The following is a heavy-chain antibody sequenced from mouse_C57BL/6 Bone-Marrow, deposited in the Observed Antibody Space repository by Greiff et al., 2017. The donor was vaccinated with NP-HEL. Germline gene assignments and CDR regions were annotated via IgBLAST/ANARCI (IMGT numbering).Heavy chain of an antibody. Sequence: QVQLQQSGAELAKPGASVKLSCKASGYTFTSYWMHWVKQRPGQGLAWIGYINPSSGYTKYNQKFKDKATLTADKSSSTADMQLSSLTYEDSAVYYCAILLWFSRYYAMDYWGQGTSVTVSS. V-gene: IGHV1-7*01. CDR2: INPSSGYT. CDR1: GYTFTSYW. D-gene: IGHD2-2*01. CDR3: AILLWFSRYYAMDY. J-gene: IGHJ4*01.